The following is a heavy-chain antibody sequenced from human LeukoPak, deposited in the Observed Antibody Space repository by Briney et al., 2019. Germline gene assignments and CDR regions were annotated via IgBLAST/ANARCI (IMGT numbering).Heavy chain of an antibody. J-gene: IGHJ4*02. CDR3: APGGNPYSSSLYYFDY. CDR1: GFTFSSYW. Sequence: PGGSLRLSCAASGFTFSSYWMSWVRQAPGKGLEWVANIKQGGSEKSYVDSVKGRFTISRDNAKNSLYLQMNSLRSEDTAVYYWAPGGNPYSSSLYYFDYWGQGTLVTVSS. D-gene: IGHD6-13*01. V-gene: IGHV3-7*03. CDR2: IKQGGSEK.